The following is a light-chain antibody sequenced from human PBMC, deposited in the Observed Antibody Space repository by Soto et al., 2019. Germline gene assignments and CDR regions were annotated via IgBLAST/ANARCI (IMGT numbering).Light chain of an antibody. CDR1: SSDVGGYNY. CDR2: DVN. CDR3: SSYTISSTYV. V-gene: IGLV2-14*03. J-gene: IGLJ1*01. Sequence: QSALTQPASVSGSPGQSITISCTGTSSDVGGYNYVSWYQQHPGKAPKLMIYDVNNRPSGLSNRFSGSKSGNTASLTISGLQAEDEADYYCSSYTISSTYVFGTGTKVTVL.